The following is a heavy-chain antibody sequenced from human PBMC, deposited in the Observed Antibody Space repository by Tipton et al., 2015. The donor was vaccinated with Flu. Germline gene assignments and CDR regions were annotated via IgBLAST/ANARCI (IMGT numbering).Heavy chain of an antibody. CDR1: GGSISSYY. CDR2: IYYSGST. D-gene: IGHD5-12*01. Sequence: GLVKPSETLSLTCTVSGGSISSYYWSWIRQPPGKGLEWIGYIYYSGSTNYNPSLKSRVTISVDTSKNQFSLKLSSVTAADTAVYYCARERRDGGYDPFDYGGQGTLVTVSS. J-gene: IGHJ4*02. V-gene: IGHV4-59*01. CDR3: ARERRDGGYDPFDY.